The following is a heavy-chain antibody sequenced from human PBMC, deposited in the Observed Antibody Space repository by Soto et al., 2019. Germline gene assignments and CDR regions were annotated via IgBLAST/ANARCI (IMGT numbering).Heavy chain of an antibody. V-gene: IGHV4-31*03. CDR1: GGSIRSGGYY. Sequence: PSETLSLTCTVSGGSIRSGGYYWTWIRHFPGKVLEWIGNIYYSGTTYYNPSLKSRLTMSEDTSKNQFSLMLNSVTAADTAIYFCARDRLMTTSGTGRYYYGFDVWGQGTTVTVSS. D-gene: IGHD3-16*01. J-gene: IGHJ6*02. CDR2: IYYSGTT. CDR3: ARDRLMTTSGTGRYYYGFDV.